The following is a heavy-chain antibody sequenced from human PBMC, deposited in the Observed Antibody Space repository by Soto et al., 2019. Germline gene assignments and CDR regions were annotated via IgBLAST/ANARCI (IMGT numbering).Heavy chain of an antibody. CDR1: GDSISSGGYY. CDR3: ARDRRGGATVTTFDY. Sequence: QMQLQESGPGLVKPSQTLSLTCTVSGDSISSGGYYWSWIRHHPGKGLEWIGCIYYSGVPYYNPSLKSQTTISVDTSKNQSSLKMTSVTAADTAVYYCARDRRGGATVTTFDYWGQGTLVTVSS. V-gene: IGHV4-31*01. J-gene: IGHJ4*02. CDR2: IYYSGVP. D-gene: IGHD4-17*01.